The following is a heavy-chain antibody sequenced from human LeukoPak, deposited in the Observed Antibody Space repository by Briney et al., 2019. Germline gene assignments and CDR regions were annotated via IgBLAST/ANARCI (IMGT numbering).Heavy chain of an antibody. Sequence: GGSLRLSCTASGFTFSSYSMNWVRQAPGKGLEWVSYISSGSTTIYYADSVKGRFTISRDNAKNSLYLQMNSLRAEDTAVYFCARMWCSSWSYFDYWGQGTLVTVSS. CDR1: GFTFSSYS. CDR3: ARMWCSSWSYFDY. J-gene: IGHJ4*02. D-gene: IGHD6-13*01. V-gene: IGHV3-48*04. CDR2: ISSGSTTI.